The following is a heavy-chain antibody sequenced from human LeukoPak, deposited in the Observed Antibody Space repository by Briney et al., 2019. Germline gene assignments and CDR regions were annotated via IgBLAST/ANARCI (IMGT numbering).Heavy chain of an antibody. J-gene: IGHJ4*02. D-gene: IGHD3-22*01. Sequence: GGSLRLSCAASGFTFSSYAMSWVRQAPGKGLEWVSAISGSGGSTYYADSVKGRFTISRDNSKNTLYLQMNSLGAEDSAVYYCARVVNEYDSSGYSDYWGQGTLVTVSS. V-gene: IGHV3-23*01. CDR2: ISGSGGST. CDR3: ARVVNEYDSSGYSDY. CDR1: GFTFSSYA.